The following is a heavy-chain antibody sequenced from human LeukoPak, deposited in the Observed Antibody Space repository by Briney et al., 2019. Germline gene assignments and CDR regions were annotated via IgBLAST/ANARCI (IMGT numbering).Heavy chain of an antibody. CDR1: GFTFSSYS. CDR3: ARPDGVPAASVYYMDV. Sequence: GGSLLLSCAASGFTFSSYSMNWVRPAPGKGLEWVSSISSSSSYIYYADSVKGRFTISRDNAKNSLYLQMNSLRAEDTAVYYCARPDGVPAASVYYMDVWGKGTPVTVSS. CDR2: ISSSSSYI. V-gene: IGHV3-21*01. D-gene: IGHD2-2*01. J-gene: IGHJ6*03.